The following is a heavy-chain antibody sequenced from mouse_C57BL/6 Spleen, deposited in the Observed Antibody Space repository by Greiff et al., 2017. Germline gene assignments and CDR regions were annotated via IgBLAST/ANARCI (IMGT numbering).Heavy chain of an antibody. D-gene: IGHD1-1*01. CDR1: GYSITSGYY. CDR3: AREDYGSSDYAMDY. Sequence: VQLKQSGPGLVKPSQSLSLTCSVTGYSITSGYYWNWIRQFPGNKLEWMGYISYDGSNNYNPSLKNRISITRDTSKNQFFLKLNSVTTEDTATYYCAREDYGSSDYAMDYWGQGTSVTVSS. CDR2: ISYDGSN. V-gene: IGHV3-6*01. J-gene: IGHJ4*01.